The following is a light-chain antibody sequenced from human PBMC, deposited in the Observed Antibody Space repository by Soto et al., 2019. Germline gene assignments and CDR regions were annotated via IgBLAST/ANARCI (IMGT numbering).Light chain of an antibody. J-gene: IGKJ1*01. Sequence: EIVMTHSPATLSVSPGERATLSCRASQSVNGNLAWYQQKSGQAPRLLIYGASTRATDIPARFSGSGSGTDFTLTISRLEPEDFAVYYCQQYGSSLWTFGQGTKVDIK. V-gene: IGKV3-15*01. CDR3: QQYGSSLWT. CDR2: GAS. CDR1: QSVNGN.